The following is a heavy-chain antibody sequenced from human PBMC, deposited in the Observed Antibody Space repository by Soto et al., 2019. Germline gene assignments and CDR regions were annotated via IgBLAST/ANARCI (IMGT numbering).Heavy chain of an antibody. CDR1: EFAFSAYG. CDR3: AKDRDGVERSTVNWFDP. CDR2: IWYDGIHT. V-gene: IGHV3-33*06. Sequence: QVKLVESGGGVVQPGTSLRLSCAASEFAFSAYGMHWVRQAPGKGLEWVAVIWYDGIHTYYADSVKGRFTISRDNAKNTLSLQMNSLRVEDTALYYCAKDRDGVERSTVNWFDPWGQGTLVTVSS. J-gene: IGHJ5*02. D-gene: IGHD3-10*01.